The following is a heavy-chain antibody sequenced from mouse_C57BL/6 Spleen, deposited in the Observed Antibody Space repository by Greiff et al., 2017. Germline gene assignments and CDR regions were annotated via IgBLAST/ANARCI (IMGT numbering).Heavy chain of an antibody. CDR3: AGVMDY. V-gene: IGHV5-6*01. Sequence: EVMLVESGGDLVKPGGSLKLSCAASGFTFSSYGMSWVRQTPDKRLEWVATISSGGSYTYYPDSVKGRFTISRDNAKNTLYLQMSSLKSEDTAMYYCAGVMDYWGQGTSVTVSS. J-gene: IGHJ4*01. CDR1: GFTFSSYG. CDR2: ISSGGSYT.